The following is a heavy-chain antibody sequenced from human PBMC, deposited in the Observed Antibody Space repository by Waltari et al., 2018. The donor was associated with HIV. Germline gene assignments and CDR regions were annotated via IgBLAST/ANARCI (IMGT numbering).Heavy chain of an antibody. J-gene: IGHJ3*02. V-gene: IGHV3-23*04. Sequence: EVQLVESGGGLVQPGGSLRLSCAASGFTFSSYDLSWVRQAPGKGLEWVSAISGSGGSTYYADSVKGRFTISRDNSKNTLYLQMNSLRAEDTAVYYCEYVVVTAVNAFDIWGQGTMVTVSS. CDR3: EYVVVTAVNAFDI. D-gene: IGHD2-21*02. CDR1: GFTFSSYD. CDR2: ISGSGGST.